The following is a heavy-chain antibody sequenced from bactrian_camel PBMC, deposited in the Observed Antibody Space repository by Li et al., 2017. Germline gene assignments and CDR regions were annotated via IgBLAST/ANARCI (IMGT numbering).Heavy chain of an antibody. CDR3: STSRMTY. J-gene: IGHJ4*01. V-gene: IGHV3S6*01. CDR2: IYSDGSGT. Sequence: VQLVESGGGLVQPGGSLRLSCAASGYTTSNVCMGWFRQAPGKGLECVASIYSDGSGTYYSNSVKGRFTVSRDNANNLAYLQMTSLKSEDTALYYCSTSRMTYWGQGTQVTVS. CDR1: GYTTSNVC. D-gene: IGHD3*01.